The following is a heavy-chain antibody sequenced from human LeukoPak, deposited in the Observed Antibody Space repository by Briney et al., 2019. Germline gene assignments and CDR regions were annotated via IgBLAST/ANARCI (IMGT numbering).Heavy chain of an antibody. CDR3: ARPTSGDYSSYDWAY. CDR2: IGSSGSYI. D-gene: IGHD5-12*01. CDR1: GFTFSSYH. V-gene: IGHV3-21*01. Sequence: GGSLRLSCEVSGFTFSSYHMNWVRQAPGKGLEWVSSIGSSGSYIYYADSLTGRFTISRDNAKNSLYLQMSSLRADDTAVYYCARPTSGDYSSYDWAYWGQGTLVTVSS. J-gene: IGHJ4*02.